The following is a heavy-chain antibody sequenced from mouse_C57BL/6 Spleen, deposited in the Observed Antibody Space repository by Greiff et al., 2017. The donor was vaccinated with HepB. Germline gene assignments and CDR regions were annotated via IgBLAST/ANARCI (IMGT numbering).Heavy chain of an antibody. J-gene: IGHJ2*01. D-gene: IGHD2-4*01. CDR1: GFTFSSYA. V-gene: IGHV5-9-1*02. Sequence: VQLKESGEGLVKPGGSLKLSCAASGFTFSSYAMSWVRQTPEKRLEWVAYISSGGDYIYYADTVKGRFTISRDNARNTLYLQMSSLKSEDTAMYYCTREGDYDKNYFDYWGQGTTLTVSS. CDR3: TREGDYDKNYFDY. CDR2: ISSGGDYI.